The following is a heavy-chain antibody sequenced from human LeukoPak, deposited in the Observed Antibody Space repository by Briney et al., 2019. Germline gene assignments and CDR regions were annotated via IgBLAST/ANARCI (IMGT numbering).Heavy chain of an antibody. V-gene: IGHV2-5*02. CDR1: SFSLSTSGVD. Sequence: SGHTLVKPTQTRTLTCTFPSFSLSTSGVDVGWIRQPSGMALEWLALLYWDDDKRYSPSLKSRLTITKDTSNNQVVLTLTNMDPVDTATYYCANELGTLGNTVTGPFDYGRQGTLATVS. CDR2: LYWDDDK. D-gene: IGHD4-17*01. CDR3: ANELGTLGNTVTGPFDY. J-gene: IGHJ4*02.